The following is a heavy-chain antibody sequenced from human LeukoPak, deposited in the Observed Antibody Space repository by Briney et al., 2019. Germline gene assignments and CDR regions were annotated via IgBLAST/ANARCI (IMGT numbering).Heavy chain of an antibody. CDR3: ARVAEGSGRYFPDY. J-gene: IGHJ4*02. D-gene: IGHD3-10*01. CDR2: IYSSGST. Sequence: PSETLSLTCNVSGGSISSHYWSWIRQPAGKGLEWIGRIYSSGSTNYNPSLKSRVTMSADTSKNQFSLKLRSVTAADTAVYYCARVAEGSGRYFPDYWGLGTLVTVSS. CDR1: GGSISSHY. V-gene: IGHV4-4*07.